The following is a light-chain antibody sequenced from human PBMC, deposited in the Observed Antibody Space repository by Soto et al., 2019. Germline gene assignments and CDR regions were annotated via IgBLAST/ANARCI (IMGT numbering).Light chain of an antibody. CDR1: SSDVGSYNL. Sequence: QSVLTQPASVSGSPGQSITISCTGTSSDVGSYNLVSWYQQHPGKAPKLMIYEGSKRPSGVSNRFSDSKSGNTASLTISGLQAEDEADYYCCSYAGSSTFVYVFGTGTKSPS. V-gene: IGLV2-23*03. CDR2: EGS. CDR3: CSYAGSSTFVYV. J-gene: IGLJ1*01.